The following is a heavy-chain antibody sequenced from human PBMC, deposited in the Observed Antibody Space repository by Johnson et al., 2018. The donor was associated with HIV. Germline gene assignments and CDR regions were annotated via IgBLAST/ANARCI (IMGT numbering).Heavy chain of an antibody. Sequence: QEQLVESGGGVVQPGRSLRLSCAASGFTFSSYPMHWVRQAPGEGLEWVAIISYDGGSKYYEDSVKGRFTVSRDNSKNTLYLQMNSLKTEDTAVYYCTTESGYSGYDLQLGAFDIWGQGT. J-gene: IGHJ3*02. CDR2: ISYDGGSK. V-gene: IGHV3-30*14. D-gene: IGHD5-12*01. CDR3: TTESGYSGYDLQLGAFDI. CDR1: GFTFSSYP.